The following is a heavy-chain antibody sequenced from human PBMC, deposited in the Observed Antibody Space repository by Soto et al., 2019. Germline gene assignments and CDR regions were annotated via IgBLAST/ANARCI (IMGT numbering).Heavy chain of an antibody. J-gene: IGHJ4*02. CDR2: IYYSGST. CDR3: ARAGTSSWYGYFDY. CDR1: GGSINNYY. D-gene: IGHD6-13*01. Sequence: SETLSLTCTVSGGSINNYYWSWIRQPPGRGLEWIGYIYYSGSTNCNPSLKRRLALSVHTSKNQFSLNLSSVTTADTAVYYCARAGTSSWYGYFDYWGQGAQVTVSS. V-gene: IGHV4-59*01.